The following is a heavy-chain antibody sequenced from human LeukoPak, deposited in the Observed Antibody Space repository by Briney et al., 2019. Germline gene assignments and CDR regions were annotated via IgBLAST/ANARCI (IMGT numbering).Heavy chain of an antibody. V-gene: IGHV3-66*01. CDR2: IYSGGST. Sequence: GGSLRLSRAASGFTVSSNYMSWVRQAPGKGLEWVSVIYSGGSTYYADSVKGRFTISRDNSKNTLYLQMNSLRAEDTAVYYCARAYYDYVWGSYYFDYWGQGTLVTVSS. CDR1: GFTVSSNY. J-gene: IGHJ4*02. D-gene: IGHD3-16*01. CDR3: ARAYYDYVWGSYYFDY.